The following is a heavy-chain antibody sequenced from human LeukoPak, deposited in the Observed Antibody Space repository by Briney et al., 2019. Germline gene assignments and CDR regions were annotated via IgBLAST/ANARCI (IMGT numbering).Heavy chain of an antibody. D-gene: IGHD2-21*02. CDR1: GFTFGPYW. V-gene: IGHV3-74*01. CDR2: IYTDGSRT. CDR3: ARGDHVRYFLDD. J-gene: IGHJ4*02. Sequence: GGSLRLFCAASGFTFGPYWMHWVRQARGKGLVWVSRIYTDGSRTNYADSVWGRYTISRDNAKNTLYLQLDSLRAEDTTVYYCARGDHVRYFLDDWGQGTLVT.